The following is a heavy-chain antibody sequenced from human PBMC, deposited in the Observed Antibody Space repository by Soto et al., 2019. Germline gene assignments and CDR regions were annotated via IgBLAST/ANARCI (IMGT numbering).Heavy chain of an antibody. J-gene: IGHJ6*03. CDR3: ASVRRYNYYYYYMDV. Sequence: PSETLSLTCTVSGGSISSSSYYWGWIRQPPGKGLEWIGSIYYSGSTYYNPSLKSRVTISVDTSKNQFSLKLSSVTAADTAVYYCASVRRYNYYYYYMDVWGKGTTVTVSS. D-gene: IGHD1-1*01. V-gene: IGHV4-39*01. CDR1: GGSISSSSYY. CDR2: IYYSGST.